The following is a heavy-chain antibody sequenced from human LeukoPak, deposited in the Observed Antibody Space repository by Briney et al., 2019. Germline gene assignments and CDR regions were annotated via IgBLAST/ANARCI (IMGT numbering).Heavy chain of an antibody. V-gene: IGHV3-74*01. Sequence: GGSLLLCGAAAGFTCSSDWMWGGRRARGRGGGGVSLINSDGSSTTYPSSVNRLFTISTDNAKNPFYLQMTTLSAEDTAVYYCVRTLHNWFDPCGQGPLVTVSS. CDR1: GFTCSSDW. CDR3: VRTLHNWFDP. D-gene: IGHD3-16*01. CDR2: INSDGSST. J-gene: IGHJ5*02.